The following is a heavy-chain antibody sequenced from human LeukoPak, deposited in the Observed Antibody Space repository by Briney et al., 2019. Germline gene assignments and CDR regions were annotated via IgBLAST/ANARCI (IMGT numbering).Heavy chain of an antibody. CDR1: GFTFSNAW. CDR3: TTEQGRGYCSGGSCYSLWWFDP. CDR2: IKSKTDGGTT. D-gene: IGHD2-15*01. Sequence: GGSLRLSCAASGFTFSNAWMSRIRQAPGKGVELVGRIKSKTDGGTTDYAAPVKGRFTISRDDSKNTQYLQMNRIKTEDTAVYYCTTEQGRGYCSGGSCYSLWWFDPWGQGTLVTVSS. V-gene: IGHV3-15*01. J-gene: IGHJ5*02.